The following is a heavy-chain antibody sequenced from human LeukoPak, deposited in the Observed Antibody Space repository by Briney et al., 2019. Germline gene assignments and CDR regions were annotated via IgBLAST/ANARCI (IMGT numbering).Heavy chain of an antibody. V-gene: IGHV3-33*01. CDR2: IWYDGSNK. Sequence: GGSLRLSCAASGFIFSNYGMHWVRQAPGKGLEWLAVIWYDGSNKYYADSVKGRFTISRDNSKNTVSLQMNSLRGEDTAVYYCARDLLLWFGELSGDSDYWGQGTLVTVSS. CDR1: GFIFSNYG. CDR3: ARDLLLWFGELSGDSDY. D-gene: IGHD3-10*01. J-gene: IGHJ4*02.